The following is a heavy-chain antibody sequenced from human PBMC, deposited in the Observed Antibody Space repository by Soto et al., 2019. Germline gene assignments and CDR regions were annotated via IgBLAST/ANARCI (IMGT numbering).Heavy chain of an antibody. CDR1: GFTFSSYG. J-gene: IGHJ6*02. CDR3: AKERGGHSYYYCMDV. CDR2: ISYDGSNK. V-gene: IGHV3-30*18. D-gene: IGHD3-16*01. Sequence: QVQLVESGGGVVQPGRSLRLSCAASGFTFSSYGMHWVRQAPGKGLVWVAVISYDGSNKYYADSVKRRCTISRDNSKNALYLQMNSLRAEATAVYYCAKERGGHSYYYCMDVWGQGTTVTVSS.